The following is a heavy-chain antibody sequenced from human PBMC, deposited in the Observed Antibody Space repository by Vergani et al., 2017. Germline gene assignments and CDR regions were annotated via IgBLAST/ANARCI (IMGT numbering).Heavy chain of an antibody. CDR1: RCSLSNARMG. J-gene: IGHJ4*02. CDR3: ARIRPGIWYSSSWYIDY. Sequence: SRCSLSNARMGVSWIRQPPGKALEWLAHIFSNDEKSYSTSLKSRLTISKDTSKSQVVLTMTNMDPVDTATYYCARIRPGIWYSSSWYIDYWGQGTLVTVSS. D-gene: IGHD6-13*01. V-gene: IGHV2-26*01. CDR2: IFSNDEK.